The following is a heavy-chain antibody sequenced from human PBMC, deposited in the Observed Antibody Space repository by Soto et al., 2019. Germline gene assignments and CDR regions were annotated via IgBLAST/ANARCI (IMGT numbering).Heavy chain of an antibody. J-gene: IGHJ4*02. CDR1: GGSISSSSYY. CDR2: IYYSGST. V-gene: IGHV4-39*01. CDR3: ARRYCSGGSCYPFDY. Sequence: QLQLQESGPGLVKPSETLSLTCTVSGGSISSSSYYWGWIRQPPGKGLEWIGSIYYSGSTYYNPSLKSRVPRSVDTSKNQFSLKLSSVTAADTAVYYCARRYCSGGSCYPFDYWGQGTLVTVSS. D-gene: IGHD2-15*01.